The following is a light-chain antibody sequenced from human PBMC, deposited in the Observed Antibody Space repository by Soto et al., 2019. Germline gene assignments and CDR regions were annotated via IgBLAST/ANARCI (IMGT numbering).Light chain of an antibody. J-gene: IGKJ4*02. CDR2: DAS. Sequence: DIVMTQSPATLPLSVGDRATISCRASQRVINYLAWYQQKPGQAPRLLIYDASNRATGIPARFSGSGSGTEFTLTISSLQPDDFATYYCQQYNSYPRTFGGGTKVDI. CDR1: QRVINY. V-gene: IGKV3D-15*01. CDR3: QQYNSYPRT.